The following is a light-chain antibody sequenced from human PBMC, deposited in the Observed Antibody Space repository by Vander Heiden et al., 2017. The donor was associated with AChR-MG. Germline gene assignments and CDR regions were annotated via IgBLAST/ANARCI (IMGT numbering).Light chain of an antibody. V-gene: IGKV3-11*01. CDR3: QQRSNWPRFT. CDR1: QSVSSY. CDR2: DAS. Sequence: EISLSPPPAPLSLSPGERATLSCRASQSVSSYLAWYQQKPGQAPRLLIYDASNRATGIPARFSGSGSGTDFTLTISSLEPEDFAVYYCQQRSNWPRFTFGPGTKVDIK. J-gene: IGKJ3*01.